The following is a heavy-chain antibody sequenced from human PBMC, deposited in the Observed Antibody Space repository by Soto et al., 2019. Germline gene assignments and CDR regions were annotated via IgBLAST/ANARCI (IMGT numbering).Heavy chain of an antibody. Sequence: QVQLVQSGAEVKKPGSSVKVSCKASGGTFSSYAISWVRQAPGQGLEWMGGIIPIFGTANYAQKFQGRVTITADKSTSTAYMELSSLRSEDTAVYYCARDGPPSGSGSYRLYYYYGMAVWGQGTTVTVSS. CDR2: IIPIFGTA. J-gene: IGHJ6*02. V-gene: IGHV1-69*06. CDR1: GGTFSSYA. D-gene: IGHD3-10*01. CDR3: ARDGPPSGSGSYRLYYYYGMAV.